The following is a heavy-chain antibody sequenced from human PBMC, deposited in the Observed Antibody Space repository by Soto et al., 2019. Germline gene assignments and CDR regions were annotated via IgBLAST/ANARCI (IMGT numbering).Heavy chain of an antibody. CDR2: IYYSGST. CDR1: GGSISSSGYY. J-gene: IGHJ3*02. Sequence: SETLSLTCTVSGGSISSSGYYWGWIRQPPGKGLEWIGSIYYSGSTYYNPSLKSRVTISVDTSKNQFSLKLSSVTAADTAVYYCARYDYIWGSYRQGAFDIWGQGTMVTVSS. D-gene: IGHD3-16*02. V-gene: IGHV4-39*01. CDR3: ARYDYIWGSYRQGAFDI.